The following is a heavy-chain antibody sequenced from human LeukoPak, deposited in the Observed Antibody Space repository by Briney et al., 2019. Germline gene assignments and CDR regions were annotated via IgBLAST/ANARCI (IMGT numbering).Heavy chain of an antibody. CDR3: ARGHDYGDFFDY. Sequence: SETLSLTCTVSGGSISSGSYYWSWIRQPAGKGLEWIGRIYTSGSTNYNPSLKSRVTISVDRSKNQFSLKLSSVTAADTAVYYCARGHDYGDFFDYWGQGTLVTVSS. CDR1: GGSISSGSYY. CDR2: IYTSGST. D-gene: IGHD4-17*01. J-gene: IGHJ4*02. V-gene: IGHV4-61*02.